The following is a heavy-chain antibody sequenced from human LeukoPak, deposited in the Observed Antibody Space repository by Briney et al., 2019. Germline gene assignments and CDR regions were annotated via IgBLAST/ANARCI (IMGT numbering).Heavy chain of an antibody. V-gene: IGHV6-1*01. D-gene: IGHD6-13*01. CDR2: TYYRSKWSY. J-gene: IGHJ3*02. CDR1: GDSVFSNSAT. CDR3: ARDNKGIAISVAFDI. Sequence: SQTLSLTCAISGDSVFSNSATWNWIRQSPSRGLEWLGRTYYRSKWSYDYAVSVKGRITIDPDTSENQFSLQLNSVTPEDTAVYYCARDNKGIAISVAFDIWGQGTMVTVSS.